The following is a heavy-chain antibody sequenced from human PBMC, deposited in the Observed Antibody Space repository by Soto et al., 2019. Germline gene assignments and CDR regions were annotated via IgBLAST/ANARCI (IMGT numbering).Heavy chain of an antibody. D-gene: IGHD1-26*01. CDR1: GDSVSSKAAA. CDR3: TRALSGSYDS. CDR2: TYYRSKWST. J-gene: IGHJ5*01. V-gene: IGHV6-1*01. Sequence: PSQTLSLTCAISGDSVSSKAAAWNWIRQSPSRGLEWLGRTYYRSKWSTDYAVSVKSRITINPDTSKNQFSLQLNSVTPEDTAVYYCTRALSGSYDSWGQGTLVTVSS.